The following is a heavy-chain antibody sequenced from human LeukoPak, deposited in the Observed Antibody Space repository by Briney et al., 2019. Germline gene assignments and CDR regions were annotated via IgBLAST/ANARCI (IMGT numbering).Heavy chain of an antibody. J-gene: IGHJ4*02. V-gene: IGHV4-39*07. CDR2: IYYSGST. CDR3: VLRASSDY. Sequence: PSETLSLTCTVSGGSISSSSYYWGWIRQPPGKGLEWIGSIYYSGSTYYNPSLKSRVTISVDTSKNQFSLKLSSVTAADTAVYYCVLRASSDYWGQGTLVTVSS. CDR1: GGSISSSSYY.